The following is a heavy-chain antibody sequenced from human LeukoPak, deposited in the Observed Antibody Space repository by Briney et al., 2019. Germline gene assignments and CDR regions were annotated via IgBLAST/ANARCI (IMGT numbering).Heavy chain of an antibody. CDR2: IYYSGST. Sequence: SETLSLTCTVSGGSISSSSYYWGWIRQPPGKGLEWIGSIYYSGSTYYNPSLKSRVTISVDTSKNQFSLKLSSVTAADTAVYYCARHTSARQLVRVKAEYFQHWGQGTLVTVSS. CDR3: ARHTSARQLVRVKAEYFQH. D-gene: IGHD6-6*01. CDR1: GGSISSSSYY. J-gene: IGHJ1*01. V-gene: IGHV4-39*01.